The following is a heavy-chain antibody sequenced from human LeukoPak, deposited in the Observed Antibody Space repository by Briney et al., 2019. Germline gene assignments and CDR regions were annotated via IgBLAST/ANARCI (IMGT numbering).Heavy chain of an antibody. J-gene: IGHJ4*02. D-gene: IGHD3-10*01. CDR2: INPSGGST. Sequence: GASVKVSCKASGYTFTSYYMHWVRQAPGQGLEWMGIINPSGGSTSYAQKFQGRVTMTRDTSTSTVYMELSSLRSEDTAVYYCARDRFRWGFGELLGHWGQGTLVTVSS. V-gene: IGHV1-46*01. CDR3: ARDRFRWGFGELLGH. CDR1: GYTFTSYY.